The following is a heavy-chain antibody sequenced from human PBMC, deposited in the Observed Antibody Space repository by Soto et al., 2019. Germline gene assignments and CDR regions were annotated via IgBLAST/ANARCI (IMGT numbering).Heavy chain of an antibody. CDR1: GFTFSSYA. V-gene: IGHV3-23*01. Sequence: EVQLLESGGGLVQPGGSLRLSCAASGFTFSSYAMRWVRQAPGKGLEWVSAISGSGGSTYYADSVKGRFTISRDNSKNTLYLQMNRLRAEDTAVYYCARRGSGSYDDYWGQGTLVTVSS. CDR3: ARRGSGSYDDY. CDR2: ISGSGGST. D-gene: IGHD1-26*01. J-gene: IGHJ4*02.